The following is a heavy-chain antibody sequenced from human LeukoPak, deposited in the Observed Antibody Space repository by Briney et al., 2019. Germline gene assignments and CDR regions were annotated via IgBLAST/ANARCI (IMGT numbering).Heavy chain of an antibody. CDR1: GGSISSSSHY. J-gene: IGHJ6*02. Sequence: SETLSLTCTVSGGSISSSSHYWDWIRQPPGKGLEWIGSISYSGSTYYNPTLKSRITISVDTSKNQFSLNLTSVTAADTAVYYCARRNYYYGMDVWGQGTTVTASS. V-gene: IGHV4-39*01. CDR2: ISYSGST. CDR3: ARRNYYYGMDV.